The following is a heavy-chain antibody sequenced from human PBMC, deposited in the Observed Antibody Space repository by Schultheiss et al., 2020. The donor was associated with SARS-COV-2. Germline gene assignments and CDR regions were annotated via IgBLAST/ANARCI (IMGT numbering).Heavy chain of an antibody. CDR3: ARAKVYYESSGYLDY. CDR2: IYHSGST. CDR1: GYSIRSGYY. J-gene: IGHJ4*02. D-gene: IGHD3-22*01. Sequence: SETLSLTCAVSGYSIRSGYYWGWIRQPPGKGLEWIGSIYHSGSTYYNPSLKSRVTISVDTSKNQFSLKLSSVTAADTAVYYCARAKVYYESSGYLDYWGQGTLVTVSS. V-gene: IGHV4-38-2*01.